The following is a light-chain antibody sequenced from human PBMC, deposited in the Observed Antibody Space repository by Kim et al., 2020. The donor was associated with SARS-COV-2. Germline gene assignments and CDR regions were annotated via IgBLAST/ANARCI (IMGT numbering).Light chain of an antibody. CDR2: QNN. V-gene: IGLV3-1*01. J-gene: IGLJ2*01. CDR1: KLGDKY. CDR3: HAWDRNIAI. Sequence: SYELTQPPSLSVSPGQTASITCSGAKLGDKYASWYQQRPGQSPVLVISQNNRRPSGIPERFSGSHSGNTATLTISGTRVMDEADYYCHAWDRNIAIFGGGPRLTVL.